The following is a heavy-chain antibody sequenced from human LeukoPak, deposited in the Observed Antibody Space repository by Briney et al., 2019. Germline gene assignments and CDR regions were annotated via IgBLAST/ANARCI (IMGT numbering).Heavy chain of an antibody. CDR3: TRGPSGADY. CDR2: INPSSGGT. J-gene: IGHJ4*02. V-gene: IGHV1-2*06. Sequence: GASVKVSCKVSGYTFTGYYLHWVRQAPGQGLEWMGRINPSSGGTNYAQKFQGRVTMTRDTSINTAYMDLSNLRSDDTAVYYCTRGPSGADYWGQGTLVTVSS. D-gene: IGHD2-8*02. CDR1: GYTFTGYY.